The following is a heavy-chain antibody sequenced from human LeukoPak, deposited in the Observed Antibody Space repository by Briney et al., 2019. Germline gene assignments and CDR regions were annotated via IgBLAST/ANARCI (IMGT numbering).Heavy chain of an antibody. CDR2: INNDGSSA. CDR1: GFTFNNYW. V-gene: IGHV3-74*01. D-gene: IGHD1-1*01. J-gene: IGHJ6*02. CDR3: ARRGTGHGMDV. Sequence: QPGGSLRLSCAASGFTFNNYWIHWVRHVPGKGLVWVSRINNDGSSASYVDSVKGRFTISRDNAKNTPFLQMNSLRAEDTAVYYCARRGTGHGMDVWGQGTTVIVSS.